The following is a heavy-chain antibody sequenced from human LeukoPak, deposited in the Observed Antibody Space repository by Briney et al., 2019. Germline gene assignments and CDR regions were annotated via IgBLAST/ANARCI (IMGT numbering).Heavy chain of an antibody. Sequence: PSETLSLTCTVSGGSISSYYWSWIRQPPGKGLEWIGYIYYSGSTNYNPSLKSRVTISVDTSKNQFSLKLSSVTAADTAVYYCASAYCGGDCYVDYWGQGNLVTVSS. CDR2: IYYSGST. CDR1: GGSISSYY. V-gene: IGHV4-59*01. D-gene: IGHD2-21*02. J-gene: IGHJ4*02. CDR3: ASAYCGGDCYVDY.